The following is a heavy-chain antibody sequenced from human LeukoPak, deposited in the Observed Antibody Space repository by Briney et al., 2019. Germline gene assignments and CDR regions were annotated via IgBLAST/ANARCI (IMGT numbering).Heavy chain of an antibody. D-gene: IGHD3-10*01. CDR2: INHSGST. CDR3: ARGVLLWFGEFYYYYGTDV. J-gene: IGHJ6*02. Sequence: SSETLSLTCAVYGGSFSGYYWSWIRQPPGKGLEWIGEINHSGSTNYNPSLKSRVTISVDTSKNQFSLKLSSVTAADTAVYYCARGVLLWFGEFYYYYGTDVWGQGTTVTVSS. CDR1: GGSFSGYY. V-gene: IGHV4-34*01.